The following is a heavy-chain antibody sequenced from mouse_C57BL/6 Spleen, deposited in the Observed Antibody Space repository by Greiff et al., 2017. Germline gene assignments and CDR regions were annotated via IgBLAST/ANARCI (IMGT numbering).Heavy chain of an antibody. J-gene: IGHJ4*01. Sequence: QVKLQQSGAELVRPGTSVKMSCKASGYTFTNYWIGWAKQRPGHGLEWIGDISPGGGYTNYNEKFKGKAKLTADKSSSTAYMQFSSLTAEDSAIYYCARGATGAYYYAMDYGGQGTSVTVSS. CDR3: ARGATGAYYYAMDY. CDR1: GYTFTNYW. CDR2: ISPGGGYT. V-gene: IGHV1-63*01.